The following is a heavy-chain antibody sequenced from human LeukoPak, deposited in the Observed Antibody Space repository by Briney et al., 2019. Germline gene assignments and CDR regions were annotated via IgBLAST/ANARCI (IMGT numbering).Heavy chain of an antibody. CDR3: ARDWATPRARIDY. CDR2: IKEDGSEK. Sequence: GGSLRLSCAASGCTFSIYWMTWVRQAPGKGLXXXANIKEDGSEKYYVDSVKGRYTISRDNAKKSLYLQMNSLRAEDTAVYYCARDWATPRARIDYWGQGTLATVSS. J-gene: IGHJ4*02. V-gene: IGHV3-7*01. CDR1: GCTFSIYW. D-gene: IGHD2-15*01.